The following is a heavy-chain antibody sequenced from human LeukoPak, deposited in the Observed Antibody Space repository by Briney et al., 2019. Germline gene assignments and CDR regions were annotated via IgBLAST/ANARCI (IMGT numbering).Heavy chain of an antibody. J-gene: IGHJ3*02. V-gene: IGHV3-30-3*01. CDR2: ISYDGSNK. CDR1: GFTFSSYA. D-gene: IGHD2-15*01. Sequence: GGSLRLSCAASGFTFSSYAMHWVRQAPGKGLEWVAVISYDGSNKYYADSVKGRFTISRDNSKNTLYLQMNSLRAEDTAVYYCARAPRGGDIVVVVAAGAFDIWGQGTMVTVSS. CDR3: ARAPRGGDIVVVVAAGAFDI.